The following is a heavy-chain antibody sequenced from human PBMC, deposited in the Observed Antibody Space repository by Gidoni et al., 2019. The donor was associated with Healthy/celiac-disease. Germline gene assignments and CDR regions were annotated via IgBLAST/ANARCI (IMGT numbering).Heavy chain of an antibody. J-gene: IGHJ4*02. CDR1: GFSLSTSGVG. V-gene: IGHV2-5*01. D-gene: IGHD5-18*01. Sequence: QITLKESGPTLVTPTQTLPLTCTFSGFSLSTSGVGVGWIRQPPGKALEWLALIYWNDDKRYSPSLKSRLTITKDTSKNQVVLTMTNMDPVDTATYYCAHSAPTAMVGYFDYWGQGTLVTVSS. CDR2: IYWNDDK. CDR3: AHSAPTAMVGYFDY.